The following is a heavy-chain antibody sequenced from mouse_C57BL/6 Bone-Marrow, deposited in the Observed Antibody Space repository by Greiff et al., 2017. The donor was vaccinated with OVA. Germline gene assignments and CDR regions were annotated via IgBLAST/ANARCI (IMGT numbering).Heavy chain of an antibody. CDR2: ISYSGST. CDR3: ARDRDYYGSSWYFDV. V-gene: IGHV3-1*01. CDR1: GYSITSGYD. J-gene: IGHJ1*03. D-gene: IGHD1-1*01. Sequence: VQLQQSGPGMVKPSQSLSLTCTVTGYSITSGYDWHWIRHFPGNKLEWMGYISYSGSTNYNPSLKSRISITHDTSKNHFFLKLNSVTTEDTATYYCARDRDYYGSSWYFDVWGTGTTVTVSS.